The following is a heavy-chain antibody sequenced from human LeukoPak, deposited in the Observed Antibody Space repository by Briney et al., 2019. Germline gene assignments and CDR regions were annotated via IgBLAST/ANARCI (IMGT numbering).Heavy chain of an antibody. D-gene: IGHD3-10*01. J-gene: IGHJ4*02. Sequence: PSETLSLTCAVYGGSFSGYYWSWIRQPPGKGLEWIGEINHSGSTNYNPSLKSRVTISVDTSKNQFSLKLSSVTAADTAVYYCARVYYGSWSYYMSDYWGQGTLVTVSS. CDR1: GGSFSGYY. CDR3: ARVYYGSWSYYMSDY. V-gene: IGHV4-34*01. CDR2: INHSGST.